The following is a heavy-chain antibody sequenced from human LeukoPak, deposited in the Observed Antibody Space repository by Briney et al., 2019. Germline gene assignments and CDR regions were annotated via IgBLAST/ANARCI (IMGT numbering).Heavy chain of an antibody. CDR1: GYTFTSYY. D-gene: IGHD4-17*01. CDR3: ARDYDYGDYTPYYYYYYMDV. CDR2: INPSGGST. Sequence: ASVKVSCKASGYTFTSYYMHWVRQAPGQGLEWMGIINPSGGSTSYAQKFQGRVTMTRDMSTSTVYMELSSLRSEDTAVYYCARDYDYGDYTPYYYYYYMDVWGKGTTVTVSS. V-gene: IGHV1-46*01. J-gene: IGHJ6*03.